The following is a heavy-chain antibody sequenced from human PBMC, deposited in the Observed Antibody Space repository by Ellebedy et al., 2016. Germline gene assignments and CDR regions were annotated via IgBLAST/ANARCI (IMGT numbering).Heavy chain of an antibody. Sequence: GESLKISXAASGFSFSDSYMTWIRQAPGKGPEWLAYIDGSGRVIVYADSVKGRFIISRDNAKETLFLLMNSLRVDDTAVYYCTTDPRVGYPWGQGTLVIVSS. V-gene: IGHV3-11*01. CDR3: TTDPRVGYP. CDR1: GFSFSDSY. CDR2: IDGSGRVI. J-gene: IGHJ5*02. D-gene: IGHD2-15*01.